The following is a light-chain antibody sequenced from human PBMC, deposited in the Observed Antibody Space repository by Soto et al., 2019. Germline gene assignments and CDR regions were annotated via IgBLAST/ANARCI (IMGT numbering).Light chain of an antibody. J-gene: IGKJ4*01. Sequence: AIQLTQSPSSLSASVGDRVTITCRASLGINTGVAWYQQKPGKSPKLLIYETSNLASVVSFRFSGTGYGTQFSLTIDGLQPEDFATYHCPQFRAYPITFGVGTKVEIK. CDR1: LGINTG. CDR2: ETS. V-gene: IGKV1-13*02. CDR3: PQFRAYPIT.